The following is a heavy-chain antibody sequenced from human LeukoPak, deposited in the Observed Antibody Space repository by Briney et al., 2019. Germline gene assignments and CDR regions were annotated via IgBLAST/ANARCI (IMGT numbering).Heavy chain of an antibody. D-gene: IGHD6-6*01. J-gene: IGHJ6*03. CDR1: GYSISSGYQ. V-gene: IGHV4-38-2*02. CDR2: LYHSGST. CDR3: ARAKTIAARLGYMDV. Sequence: SETLSLTCSVSGYSISSGYQWGWIRQAPGKGLEWIGNLYHSGSTYNNPSLKSRVTISVDTSKNQFSLNLISVTAADTAVYYCARAKTIAARLGYMDVWGKGTTVTVSS.